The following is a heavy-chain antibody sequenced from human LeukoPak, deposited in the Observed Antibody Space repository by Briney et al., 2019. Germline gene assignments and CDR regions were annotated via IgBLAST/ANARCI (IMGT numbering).Heavy chain of an antibody. CDR2: FYHSGST. CDR1: GCSISNYY. V-gene: IGHV4-59*01. CDR3: ASTPQWLAFDY. J-gene: IGHJ4*02. D-gene: IGHD6-19*01. Sequence: PSETLSLTCTVSGCSISNYYWSWLRQPPGKGLEWIGCFYHSGSTNYNPSLKSRVTTSVDTSKNQFSLRLSSVTAADTAVYYCASTPQWLAFDYWGQGILVTVSS.